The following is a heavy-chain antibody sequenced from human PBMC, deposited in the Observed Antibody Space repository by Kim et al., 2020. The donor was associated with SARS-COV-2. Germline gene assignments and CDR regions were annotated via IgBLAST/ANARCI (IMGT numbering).Heavy chain of an antibody. V-gene: IGHV7-4-1*02. J-gene: IGHJ6*03. Sequence: ASVKVSCKASGYTFTSYAMNWVRQAPGQGLEWMGWINTNTGNPTYAQGFTGRFVFSLDTSVSTAYLQISSLKAEDTAVYYCARDMMSCSGYDCDYYYYYMDVWGKGTTVTVSS. CDR2: INTNTGNP. CDR3: ARDMMSCSGYDCDYYYYYMDV. CDR1: GYTFTSYA. D-gene: IGHD5-12*01.